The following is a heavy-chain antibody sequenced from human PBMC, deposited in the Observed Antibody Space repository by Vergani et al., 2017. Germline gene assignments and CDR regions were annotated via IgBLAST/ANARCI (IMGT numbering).Heavy chain of an antibody. CDR1: GYTFTSYA. V-gene: IGHV1-3*01. D-gene: IGHD3-16*02. Sequence: QVQLVQSGAEVKKPGASVKVSCKASGYTFTSYAMHWVRQAPGQRLEWMGWINAGNGNTKYSQKFQGRVTITSDTSASTAYMVLGSLRSEDTAVYYCAREGFYDYVWWSYRLRGGYYFDYWGQGTLVTVSS. J-gene: IGHJ4*02. CDR3: AREGFYDYVWWSYRLRGGYYFDY. CDR2: INAGNGNT.